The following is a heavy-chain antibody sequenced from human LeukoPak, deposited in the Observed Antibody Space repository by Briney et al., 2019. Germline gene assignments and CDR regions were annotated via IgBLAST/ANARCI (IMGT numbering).Heavy chain of an antibody. CDR3: ARTGWGSYLLAY. CDR1: GGSFSGYY. D-gene: IGHD3-16*01. Sequence: SETLSLTCAVYGGSFSGYYWSWIRQPPGKGLEWRGYIYYSGSTNYNPSLKSRVTISVDTSKNQLSLKLSSVTAADTAVSYRARTGWGSYLLAYWGQGTLVTVSS. V-gene: IGHV4-59*01. J-gene: IGHJ4*02. CDR2: IYYSGST.